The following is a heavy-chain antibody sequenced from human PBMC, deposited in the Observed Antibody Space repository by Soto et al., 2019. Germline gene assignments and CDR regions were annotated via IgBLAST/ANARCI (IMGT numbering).Heavy chain of an antibody. D-gene: IGHD3-9*01. CDR1: GGSFSGYY. CDR3: ARDSISPTYYHYGMDV. V-gene: IGHV4-34*01. CDR2: INHSGST. J-gene: IGHJ6*02. Sequence: PSETLSLTWAVYGGSFSGYYWSWIRQPPGKGLEWIGEINHSGSTNSNPSLKSRVTISVDTSKNQFSLKLSSVTAADTAVYYCARDSISPTYYHYGMDVWGQGPTVTVSS.